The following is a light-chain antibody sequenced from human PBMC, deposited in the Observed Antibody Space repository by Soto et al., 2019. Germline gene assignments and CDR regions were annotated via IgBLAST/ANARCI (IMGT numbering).Light chain of an antibody. CDR3: QQYRSSPPEFT. CDR1: QTISSNY. CDR2: GAS. V-gene: IGKV3-20*01. Sequence: EIVLTQSPGTLSLSAGERATLSCRASQTISSNYLAWYQQKPGQAPRLLIFGASYRATGIPDRFSGSGSGTYFTLTISRLEPEDFAVYYCQQYRSSPPEFTFGPGTKVYIK. J-gene: IGKJ3*01.